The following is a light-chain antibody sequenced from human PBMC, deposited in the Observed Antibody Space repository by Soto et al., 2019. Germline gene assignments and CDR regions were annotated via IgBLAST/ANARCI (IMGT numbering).Light chain of an antibody. V-gene: IGKV1-13*02. CDR3: QQFNSYALT. J-gene: IGKJ1*01. CDR2: DAS. Sequence: AIQLTQSPSSLSASVGDRVTITCRASQGISSALAWYQQKPGKAPKLLIYDASSLESGVPSRFSVSGSGTNFTLTISSLQPKDFATYYCQQFNSYALTFGQGTKVEIK. CDR1: QGISSA.